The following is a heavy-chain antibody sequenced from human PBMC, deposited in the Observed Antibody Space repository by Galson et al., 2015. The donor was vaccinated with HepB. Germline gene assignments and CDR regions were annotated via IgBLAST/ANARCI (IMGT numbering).Heavy chain of an antibody. CDR2: ISSSSSYI. D-gene: IGHD5-12*01. CDR3: ARVEVHVDSGYDSGCFDY. V-gene: IGHV3-21*01. CDR1: GFTFSSYS. J-gene: IGHJ4*02. Sequence: SLRLSCAASGFTFSSYSMNWVRQAPGKRLEWVSSISSSSSYIYYADSVKGRFTISRDNAKNSLYLQMNSLRAEDTAVYYCARVEVHVDSGYDSGCFDYWGQGTLVTVSS.